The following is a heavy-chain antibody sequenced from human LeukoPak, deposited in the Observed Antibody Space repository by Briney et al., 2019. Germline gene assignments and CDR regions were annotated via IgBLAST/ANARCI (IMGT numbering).Heavy chain of an antibody. Sequence: KPSETLSLTCTVSGGSISSSSYYWGWIRQPPGKGLEWIGSIYYSGSTYYNPSLKSRVTISVDTSKNQFSLKLSSVTAADTAVYYCARVRLWFGELLRPDGAFDIWGQGTMVTVSS. CDR1: GGSISSSSYY. D-gene: IGHD3-10*01. V-gene: IGHV4-39*07. CDR2: IYYSGST. CDR3: ARVRLWFGELLRPDGAFDI. J-gene: IGHJ3*02.